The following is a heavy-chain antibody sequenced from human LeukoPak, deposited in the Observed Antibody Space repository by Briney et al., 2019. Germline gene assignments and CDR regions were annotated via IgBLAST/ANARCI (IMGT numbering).Heavy chain of an antibody. CDR3: ARDLDILTGLDY. CDR1: GYTFTSNY. D-gene: IGHD3-9*01. CDR2: VSPYNGNT. V-gene: IGHV1-18*04. Sequence: ASVKVSCKAFGYTFTSNYMHWVRQAPGQGLEWLGWVSPYNGNTHYAQNLQGRVTLTTDTSTNTVYMEMRSLRSDDTAVYYCARDLDILTGLDYWGQGTLVTVSS. J-gene: IGHJ4*02.